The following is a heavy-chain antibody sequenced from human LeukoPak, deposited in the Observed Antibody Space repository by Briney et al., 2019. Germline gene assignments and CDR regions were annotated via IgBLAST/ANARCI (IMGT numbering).Heavy chain of an antibody. CDR1: GGSISSYY. D-gene: IGHD4-11*01. J-gene: IGHJ6*03. Sequence: KTSETLSLTCTVAGGSISSYYWSWIRQPPGKGLEWIGYIYYSGSTNYNPSLKSRVTISVDTSKNQFSLKLSSVTAADTAVYYCARDGRLSNYDNYYMDVWRKGTTVTVSS. V-gene: IGHV4-59*12. CDR2: IYYSGST. CDR3: ARDGRLSNYDNYYMDV.